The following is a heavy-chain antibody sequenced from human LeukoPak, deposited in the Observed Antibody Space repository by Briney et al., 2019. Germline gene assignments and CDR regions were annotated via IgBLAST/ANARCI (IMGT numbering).Heavy chain of an antibody. J-gene: IGHJ4*02. D-gene: IGHD4-17*01. CDR1: GYTFTSHY. V-gene: IGHV1-46*01. CDR2: INPSGGST. CDR3: ASAPNYGDYVI. Sequence: ASVKVSCKASGYTFTSHYMHWVRQAPGQGLEWMGIINPSGGSTSYAQKSQGRVTMTRDTSTSTVHMELSSLRSEDTAVYYCASAPNYGDYVIWGQGTLVTVSS.